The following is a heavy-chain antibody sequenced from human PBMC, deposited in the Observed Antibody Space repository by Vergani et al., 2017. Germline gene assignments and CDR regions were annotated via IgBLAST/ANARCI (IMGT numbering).Heavy chain of an antibody. J-gene: IGHJ4*02. D-gene: IGHD2-8*01. CDR1: GFTFSDYY. CDR2: ISSSGSTI. Sequence: QVQLVESGGGVVQPGGSLRLSCAASGFTFSDYYMSWIRQAPGKGLEWVSYISSSGSTIYYADSVKGRFTISRDNAKNSLYLQMNSLRAEDTAVYYCAVYCTNGVCPDYWGQGTLVTVSS. V-gene: IGHV3-11*01. CDR3: AVYCTNGVCPDY.